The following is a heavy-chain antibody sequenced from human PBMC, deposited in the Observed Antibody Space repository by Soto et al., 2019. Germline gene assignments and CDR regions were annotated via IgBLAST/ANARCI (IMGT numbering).Heavy chain of an antibody. CDR3: AKSLFGELLTDLAFDI. Sequence: GGSLRLSCAASGFTFSSYAMSWVRQAPGKGLEWVSAISGSGGSTYYADSVKGRFTISRDNSKNTLYLQMNSLRAEDTAVYYCAKSLFGELLTDLAFDIWGQGTMVTV. D-gene: IGHD3-10*02. J-gene: IGHJ3*02. CDR1: GFTFSSYA. CDR2: ISGSGGST. V-gene: IGHV3-23*01.